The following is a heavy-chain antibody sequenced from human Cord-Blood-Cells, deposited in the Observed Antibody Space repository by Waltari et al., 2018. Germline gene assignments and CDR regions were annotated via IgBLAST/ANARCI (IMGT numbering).Heavy chain of an antibody. CDR1: GFTVSSNY. J-gene: IGHJ2*01. CDR3: ARGAARRYFDL. D-gene: IGHD6-6*01. Sequence: EVQLVGSGGGLVQPGGSVRLCCAAAGFTVSSNYMSWVRQDPGKGLEWVSVIYSGGSTYYADSVKGRFTISRDNSKNTLYLQMNSLRAEDTAVYYCARGAARRYFDLWGRGTLVTVSS. CDR2: IYSGGST. V-gene: IGHV3-66*01.